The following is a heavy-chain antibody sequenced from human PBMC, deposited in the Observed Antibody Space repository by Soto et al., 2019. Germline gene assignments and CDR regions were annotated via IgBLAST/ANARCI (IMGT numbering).Heavy chain of an antibody. J-gene: IGHJ5*02. CDR2: IIPIFGTA. CDR3: ETQRVSNGNAKTYNWFDP. Sequence: QVQLVQSGAEVKKPGSSVKVSCKASGGTFSSYAISWVRQAPGQGLEWMGGIIPIFGTANYAQKFQGRVTLTADKSTSTAYMELSSLRSEDTAVYYCETQRVSNGNAKTYNWFDPWGQGPLVTVSS. V-gene: IGHV1-69*06. D-gene: IGHD4-4*01. CDR1: GGTFSSYA.